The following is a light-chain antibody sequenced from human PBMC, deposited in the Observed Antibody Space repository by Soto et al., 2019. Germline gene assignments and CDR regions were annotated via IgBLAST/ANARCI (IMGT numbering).Light chain of an antibody. CDR2: DAS. J-gene: IGKJ4*01. CDR3: QQRSNWPT. CDR1: QSVSSY. V-gene: IGKV3-11*01. Sequence: EIVLTQSPATLSLSPGERATLSCRASQSVSSYLAWYQQKPGQAPRLLIYDASNRATGIPARFSGSGSGTDVTLTMSSLEPEDFAVYYCQQRSNWPTFGGGTKVAIK.